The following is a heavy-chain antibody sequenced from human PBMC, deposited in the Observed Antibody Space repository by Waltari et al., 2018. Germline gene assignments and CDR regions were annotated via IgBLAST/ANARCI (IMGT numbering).Heavy chain of an antibody. CDR1: GESMSSSYV. J-gene: IGHJ4*02. D-gene: IGHD2-15*01. Sequence: QLQLQESGPGLVKPSGTLSLTCAVSGESMSSSYVWNWVRQPTGKGLEWIGQVRGDGRTNYNPSFASRLTISLDTSTDHFSLRLTSATAADTAVYYCARDRGRGLYLDSWGQGILVTVSP. V-gene: IGHV4-4*02. CDR2: VRGDGRT. CDR3: ARDRGRGLYLDS.